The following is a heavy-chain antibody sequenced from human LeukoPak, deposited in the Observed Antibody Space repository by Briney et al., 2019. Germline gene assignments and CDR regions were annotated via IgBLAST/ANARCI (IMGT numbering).Heavy chain of an antibody. CDR2: INPSGGST. D-gene: IGHD1-26*01. J-gene: IGHJ4*02. V-gene: IGHV1-46*01. CDR1: GYTFTIYY. Sequence: GASVKVSCKASGYTFTIYYMHWVRQAPGQGLEWMGIINPSGGSTSYAQKFQGRVTMTRDTSTSTVYMELSSLGSEDTAVYYCARDLGIVGATQPRGTDYWGQGTLVTVSS. CDR3: ARDLGIVGATQPRGTDY.